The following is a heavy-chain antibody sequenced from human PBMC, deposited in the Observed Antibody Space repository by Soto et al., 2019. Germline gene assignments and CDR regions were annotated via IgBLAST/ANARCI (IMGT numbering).Heavy chain of an antibody. J-gene: IGHJ5*02. Sequence: SKTVSLPCSFSGCSINNCAYYWTWIRQPPGEGLEWIGHIYYTGSTSYNPSLKSRVTISLETSKNQFSLKLNSLTAADTAVEYGARDRSNQTDFSEAWGQGTLVT. CDR3: ARDRSNQTDFSEA. CDR2: IYYTGST. V-gene: IGHV4-30-4*01. CDR1: GCSINNCAYY. D-gene: IGHD2-2*01.